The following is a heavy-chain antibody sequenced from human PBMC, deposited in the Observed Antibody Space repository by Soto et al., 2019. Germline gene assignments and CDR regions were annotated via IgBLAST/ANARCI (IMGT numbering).Heavy chain of an antibody. V-gene: IGHV4-34*01. CDR3: ARVDTVVVVAATPYYYYMDV. D-gene: IGHD2-15*01. CDR1: GGSFSGYY. Sequence: SETLSLTCAVYGGSFSGYYWSWIRQPPGKGLEWIGEINHSGSTNYSPSLKSRVTISVDTSKNQFSLRLSSVTAADTAVYYCARVDTVVVVAATPYYYYMDVWGKGTTVTV. CDR2: INHSGST. J-gene: IGHJ6*03.